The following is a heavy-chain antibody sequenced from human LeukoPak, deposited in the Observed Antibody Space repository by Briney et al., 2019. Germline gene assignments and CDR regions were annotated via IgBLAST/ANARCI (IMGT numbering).Heavy chain of an antibody. CDR2: IYTSERT. D-gene: IGHD1-7*01. CDR1: GGSISSSTSY. J-gene: IGHJ4*02. V-gene: IGHV4-61*02. Sequence: SETLSLTCTVSGGSISSSTSYWSWIRQPAGKGLEWIGRIYTSERTDYNPSLKSRVTISINTSKNQFSLDLTSVTAADTAVYYCARDSVTGTTRKDYWGQGTLVTVSS. CDR3: ARDSVTGTTRKDY.